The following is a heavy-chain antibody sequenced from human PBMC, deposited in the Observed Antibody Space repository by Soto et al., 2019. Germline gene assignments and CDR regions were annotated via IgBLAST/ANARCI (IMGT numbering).Heavy chain of an antibody. D-gene: IGHD1-26*01. CDR2: ISYDGSNK. CDR3: ARDASGSYYIFDY. V-gene: IGHV3-30-3*01. Sequence: GGSLRLSCAASGFTFSSYAMHWVRQAPGKGLEWVAVISYDGSNKYYADSVKGRFTISRDNSKNTLYLQMNSLRAEDTAVYYCARDASGSYYIFDYWGQGTLVTVSS. CDR1: GFTFSSYA. J-gene: IGHJ4*02.